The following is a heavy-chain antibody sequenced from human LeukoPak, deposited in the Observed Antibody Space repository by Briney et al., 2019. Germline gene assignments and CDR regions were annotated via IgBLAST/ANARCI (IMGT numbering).Heavy chain of an antibody. CDR1: GFTFSSYA. CDR2: ISGSGGST. D-gene: IGHD2-15*01. V-gene: IGHV3-23*01. Sequence: PGGSLRLSCAASGFTFSSYAMSWVRQAPGKGLEWVSAISGSGGSTYYADSVKGRFTISRDNSKNTLYLQMNSLRAEDTAVYYCAKEMGFCSGGSCYRWFDSWGQGTLVTVSS. J-gene: IGHJ5*01. CDR3: AKEMGFCSGGSCYRWFDS.